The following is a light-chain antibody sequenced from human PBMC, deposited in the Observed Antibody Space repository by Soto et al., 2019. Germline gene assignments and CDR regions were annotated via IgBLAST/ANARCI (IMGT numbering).Light chain of an antibody. CDR3: QQRSNWPPWT. CDR2: DAS. J-gene: IGKJ1*01. CDR1: QSVSSY. Sequence: EIVLTQSPATLSLSPGERATLSCRASQSVSSYLDWYQQRPGQAPRLLIFDASNRATGIPGRFSGSGSGTDFTLTISSLEPEEFAVYYCQQRSNWPPWTFGQGTRVEIK. V-gene: IGKV3-11*01.